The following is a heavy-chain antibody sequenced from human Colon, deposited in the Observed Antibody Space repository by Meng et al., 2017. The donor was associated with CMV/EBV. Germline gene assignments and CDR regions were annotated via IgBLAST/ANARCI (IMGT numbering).Heavy chain of an antibody. D-gene: IGHD3-10*01. CDR2: ISGSGGST. J-gene: IGHJ6*02. CDR1: GFTFSSYA. Sequence: GGSLRLSCAASGFTFSSYAMSWVRQAPGKGLEWVSAISGSGGSTYYADSVKGRFTISRDNSKNTLYLQMNSLRAEDTAVYYCAKGRYYGSGSYRYYGMDVWGQGTTVTVSS. V-gene: IGHV3-23*01. CDR3: AKGRYYGSGSYRYYGMDV.